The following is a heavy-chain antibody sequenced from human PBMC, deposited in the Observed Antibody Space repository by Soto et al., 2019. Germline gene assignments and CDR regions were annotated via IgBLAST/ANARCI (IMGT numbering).Heavy chain of an antibody. Sequence: EVQLVESGGGLVRPGGSLRLSCAVSGFTFRDYWMSWVRQAPGKGLEWVANIKQDGSDEYYVDSMKGRINISRDNAGNSLHLEMNGLRAEDTAVYFCARVTKILYSSNDFWGQGTLVTVSS. V-gene: IGHV3-7*03. CDR2: IKQDGSDE. J-gene: IGHJ4*02. CDR3: ARVTKILYSSNDF. CDR1: GFTFRDYW. D-gene: IGHD2-8*01.